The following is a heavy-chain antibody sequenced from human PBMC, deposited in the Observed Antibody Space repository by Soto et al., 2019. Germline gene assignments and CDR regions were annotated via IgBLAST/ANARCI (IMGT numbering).Heavy chain of an antibody. D-gene: IGHD3-22*01. Sequence: EVQLLESGGGLVQPGGSLRLSCAASGFTFSSYAMSWVRQAPGKGLEWVSAISGSGGSTYYADSVKGRFTISRDNSMNPLYPQMNTMRAEDTAVHYCAKARADYYDSSGYPVDYWGQGTLVTVSS. CDR2: ISGSGGST. V-gene: IGHV3-23*01. CDR1: GFTFSSYA. CDR3: AKARADYYDSSGYPVDY. J-gene: IGHJ4*02.